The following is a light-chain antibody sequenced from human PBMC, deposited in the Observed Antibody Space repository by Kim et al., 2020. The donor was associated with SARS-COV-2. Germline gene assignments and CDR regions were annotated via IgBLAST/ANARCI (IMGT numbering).Light chain of an antibody. V-gene: IGKV3-11*01. CDR1: QSVTGR. CDR3: QQRRSWPLT. Sequence: PGERAPLPCRASQSVTGRVSWYQQRPGQAPRLLIYDTSNRATGIPARFSGSGSGTDFTLTISSLEPEDFAVYYCQQRRSWPLTFGGGTKVDIK. J-gene: IGKJ4*01. CDR2: DTS.